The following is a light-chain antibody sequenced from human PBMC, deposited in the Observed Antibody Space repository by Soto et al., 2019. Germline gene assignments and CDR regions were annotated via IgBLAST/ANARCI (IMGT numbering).Light chain of an antibody. J-gene: IGKJ1*01. CDR3: MQPLENFRT. CDR1: ARLLHKNGYNY. CDR2: LGS. V-gene: IGKV2-28*01. Sequence: IVMTQSPLSLSVTPGEAASISCMSSARLLHKNGYNYVDWYMQKPGQSPQLLIYLGSNRASGVPDRFSGSGSDTYFTLEISRVEAGDVGVYYCMQPLENFRTFGQGTKVDIK.